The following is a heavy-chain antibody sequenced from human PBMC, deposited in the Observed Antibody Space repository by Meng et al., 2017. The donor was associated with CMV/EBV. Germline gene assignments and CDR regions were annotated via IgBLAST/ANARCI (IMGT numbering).Heavy chain of an antibody. V-gene: IGHV3-30*02. CDR2: IRYDGSNK. CDR1: GFTFSSYG. D-gene: IGHD3-10*01. J-gene: IGHJ6*02. Sequence: GGSLRLSCAASGFTFSSYGMHWVRQAPGKGLEWVAFIRYDGSNKYYADSVKGRFTISRDNSKNTLYLQMNSLRAEDTAVYYCARGLREFYYYYGMDVWGQGTTVTVSS. CDR3: ARGLREFYYYYGMDV.